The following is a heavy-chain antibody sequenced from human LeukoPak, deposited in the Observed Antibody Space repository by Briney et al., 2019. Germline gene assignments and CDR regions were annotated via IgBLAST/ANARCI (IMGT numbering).Heavy chain of an antibody. V-gene: IGHV4-34*01. Sequence: PSETLSLTCAVYGGSFSGYYWSWIRQPPGKGLEWFGEINHSGSTNYNPPLKSRVTISVDTSKNQFSLKLSSVTAADTAVYYCARDSFGDSSSSHYFDYWGQGTLVTVSS. CDR1: GGSFSGYY. CDR2: INHSGST. J-gene: IGHJ4*02. D-gene: IGHD6-6*01. CDR3: ARDSFGDSSSSHYFDY.